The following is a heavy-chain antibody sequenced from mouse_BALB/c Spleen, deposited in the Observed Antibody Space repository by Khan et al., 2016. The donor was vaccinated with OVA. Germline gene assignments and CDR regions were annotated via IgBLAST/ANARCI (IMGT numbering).Heavy chain of an antibody. Sequence: VQLQESGPELVRPGASVKMSCEASGYTFTSFWIHWVKQRPGQGLDWIGMIDPSKSETRLNQKFKDKATLNVDKSSNTAYMQLSRLTSEDSAVYYCARGGYGSPFAYWGQGTLVTVSA. D-gene: IGHD1-1*01. CDR1: GYTFTSFW. J-gene: IGHJ3*01. CDR2: IDPSKSET. CDR3: ARGGYGSPFAY. V-gene: IGHV1S127*01.